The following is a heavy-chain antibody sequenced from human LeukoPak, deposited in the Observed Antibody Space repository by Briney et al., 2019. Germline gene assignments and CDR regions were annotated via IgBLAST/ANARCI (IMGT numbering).Heavy chain of an antibody. CDR3: ARGGIVGSAFDI. Sequence: SVKVSCKASGYTFTSYGISWVRQAPGQGLEWMGGIIPIFGTANYAQKFQGRVTITADESTSTAYMELSSLRSEDTAVYYCARGGIVGSAFDIWGQGTMVTVSS. J-gene: IGHJ3*02. D-gene: IGHD3-16*02. V-gene: IGHV1-69*13. CDR1: GYTFTSYG. CDR2: IIPIFGTA.